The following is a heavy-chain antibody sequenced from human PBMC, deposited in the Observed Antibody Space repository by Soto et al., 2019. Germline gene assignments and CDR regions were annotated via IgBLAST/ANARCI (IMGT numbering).Heavy chain of an antibody. CDR2: ISYDGSNK. CDR1: GFTFSSYA. J-gene: IGHJ6*02. Sequence: GGSLRLSCAASGFTFSSYAMHWVRQAPGKGLEWVAVISYDGSNKYYADSVKGRFTISRDNSKNTLYLQMNSLRAEDTAVYYCARGPDMEQWLVLGTWHVYGMDVWGQGTTVTVSS. CDR3: ARGPDMEQWLVLGTWHVYGMDV. D-gene: IGHD6-19*01. V-gene: IGHV3-30-3*01.